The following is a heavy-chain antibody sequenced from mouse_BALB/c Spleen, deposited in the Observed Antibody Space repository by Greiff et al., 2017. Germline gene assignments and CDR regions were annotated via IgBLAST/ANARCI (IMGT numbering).Heavy chain of an antibody. V-gene: IGHV14-3*02. CDR1: GFNIKDTY. CDR2: IDPANGNT. J-gene: IGHJ2*01. Sequence: VQLQQSGAELVKPGASVKLSCTASGFNIKDTYMHWVKQRPEQGLEWIGRIDPANGNTKYDPKFQGKATITADPSSNTAYLQLSSLTSEDTAVYYCASYYDYDGSDYWGQGTTLTVSS. D-gene: IGHD2-4*01. CDR3: ASYYDYDGSDY.